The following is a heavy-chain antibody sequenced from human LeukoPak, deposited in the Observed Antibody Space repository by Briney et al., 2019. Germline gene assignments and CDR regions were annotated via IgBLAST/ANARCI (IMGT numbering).Heavy chain of an antibody. D-gene: IGHD2-15*01. J-gene: IGHJ4*02. Sequence: SETLSLTCAVYGGSFSGYYWSWIRQPPGKGLEWIGEINHSGSTNYNPSLKSRVTISVDTSKNQFSLKLSSVTAEDTAVYYCAYCSGGSCEVEYYFDYWGQGTLVTVSS. CDR2: INHSGST. CDR1: GGSFSGYY. V-gene: IGHV4-34*01. CDR3: AYCSGGSCEVEYYFDY.